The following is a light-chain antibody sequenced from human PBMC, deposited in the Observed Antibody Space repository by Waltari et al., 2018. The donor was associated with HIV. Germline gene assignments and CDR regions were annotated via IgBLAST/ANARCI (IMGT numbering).Light chain of an antibody. Sequence: EVVLTQSPGTLSLSPGDRAILSCRASQSISTDSLGWYQQKLGQAPSLLIYGASSRATGVPDRFSGSGSGTDFTLTISRLETEDFAVYYCQHYGNSPFTFGQGTKL. CDR3: QHYGNSPFT. CDR2: GAS. CDR1: QSISTDS. V-gene: IGKV3-20*01. J-gene: IGKJ2*01.